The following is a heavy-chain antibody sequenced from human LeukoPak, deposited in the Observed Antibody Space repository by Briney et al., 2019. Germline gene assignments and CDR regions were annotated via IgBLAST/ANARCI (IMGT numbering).Heavy chain of an antibody. CDR3: TTRRALGFVPERKSDYGGNHRAYYGMDV. CDR2: IRSKANSYAT. Sequence: GGSLRLSCAASGFTFSGSAMHWVRQASGKGLEWVGRIRSKANSYATAYAASVKGRFTISRDDSKNTAYLQMNSLKTEDTAVYYCTTRRALGFVPERKSDYGGNHRAYYGMDVWGQGTTVTVSS. D-gene: IGHD4-23*01. J-gene: IGHJ6*02. V-gene: IGHV3-73*01. CDR1: GFTFSGSA.